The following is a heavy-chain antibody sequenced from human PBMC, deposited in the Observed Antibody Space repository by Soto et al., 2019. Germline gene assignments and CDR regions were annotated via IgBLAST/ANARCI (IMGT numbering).Heavy chain of an antibody. Sequence: EASVKVSCKASGYTFTSYAMHWVRQAPGQRLEWMGWINAGNGNTKYSQKFQGRVTITRDTSASTAYMELSSLRSEDTAVYYCARDLVVRGVLVYWGQGTLVTVSS. CDR1: GYTFTSYA. D-gene: IGHD3-10*01. CDR3: ARDLVVRGVLVY. J-gene: IGHJ4*02. CDR2: INAGNGNT. V-gene: IGHV1-3*01.